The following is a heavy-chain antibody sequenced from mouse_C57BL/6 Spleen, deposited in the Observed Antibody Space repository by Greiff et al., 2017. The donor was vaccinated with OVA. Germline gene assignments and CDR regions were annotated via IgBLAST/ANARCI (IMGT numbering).Heavy chain of an antibody. J-gene: IGHJ2*01. Sequence: VKLQESGPELVKPGASVKISCKASGYAFSSSWMNWVKQRPGKGLEWIGRIYPGDGDTNYNGKFKGKATLTADKSSSTAYMQLSSLTSEDSAVYFCARWAYYGSSLDYWGQGTTLTVSS. CDR3: ARWAYYGSSLDY. V-gene: IGHV1-82*01. CDR2: IYPGDGDT. D-gene: IGHD1-1*01. CDR1: GYAFSSSW.